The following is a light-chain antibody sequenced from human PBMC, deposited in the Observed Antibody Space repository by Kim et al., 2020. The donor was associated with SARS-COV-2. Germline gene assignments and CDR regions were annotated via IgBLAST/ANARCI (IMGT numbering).Light chain of an antibody. CDR2: DVS. CDR1: SSDVGGYNY. CDR3: CSYTSSSTLEV. V-gene: IGLV2-14*03. J-gene: IGLJ1*01. Sequence: QSALTQPASVSGSPGQSITISCTGTSSDVGGYNYVSWYQQHPDKAPKLMIYDVSNRPSGVSNRFSGSKSGNTASLTISGLQAEDEADYYCCSYTSSSTLEVFGTGTKVTVL.